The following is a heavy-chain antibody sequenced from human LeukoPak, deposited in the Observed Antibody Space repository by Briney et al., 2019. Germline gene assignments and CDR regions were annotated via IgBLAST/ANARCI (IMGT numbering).Heavy chain of an antibody. CDR1: GGSISSYY. J-gene: IGHJ4*02. V-gene: IGHV4-59*01. Sequence: SETLSLTCTVSGGSISSYYWSWIRQPPGKGLEWIGYIYYSGSTNYNPSLKSRVTISVDTSKNQFSLKLSSVTAADTAVYYCARGSDNWNYLLYRGQGTLVTVSS. CDR2: IYYSGST. CDR3: ARGSDNWNYLLY. D-gene: IGHD1-7*01.